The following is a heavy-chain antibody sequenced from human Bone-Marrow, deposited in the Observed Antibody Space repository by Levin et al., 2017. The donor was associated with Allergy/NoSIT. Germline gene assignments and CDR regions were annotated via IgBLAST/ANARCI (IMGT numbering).Heavy chain of an antibody. J-gene: IGHJ6*02. D-gene: IGHD1-26*01. CDR3: ARERGYSGSFYAITYYGMDV. Sequence: GESLKISCEASGFTFSTYALHWVRQTPGTGLEWVALISFDGSQKFYADSLKGRFTIARDNSKNTLYLQMNSLRDEDTAVYYCARERGYSGSFYAITYYGMDVWGQGTTVTVSS. V-gene: IGHV3-30*03. CDR1: GFTFSTYA. CDR2: ISFDGSQK.